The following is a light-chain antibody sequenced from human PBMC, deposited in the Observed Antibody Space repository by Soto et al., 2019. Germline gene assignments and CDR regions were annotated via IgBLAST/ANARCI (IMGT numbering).Light chain of an antibody. V-gene: IGKV1-5*03. Sequence: DIQMTQSPSTLSASVGDRVTITCRAGQSISSWLAWYQQKPGKAPKLLIFKASSLENGVPSRFSGSGSGTDFTLSISNLQPEDLGTYYCQQTSSTPTFGGGTKVDI. CDR1: QSISSW. J-gene: IGKJ4*01. CDR3: QQTSSTPT. CDR2: KAS.